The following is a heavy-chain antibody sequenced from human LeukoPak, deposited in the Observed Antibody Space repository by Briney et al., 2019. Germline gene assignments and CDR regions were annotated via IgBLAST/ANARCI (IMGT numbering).Heavy chain of an antibody. J-gene: IGHJ4*02. CDR2: IYTSGST. Sequence: PSETLSLTCTVSGGSISSGSYYWRWVRQPAGNGLEWIGRIYTSGSTDYNPSLKSRVTISVDTSKNQFSLKLSSVTAADTAVYYCARAPSIGTSYGSLDYWGQGTLVTVSS. D-gene: IGHD5-18*01. CDR1: GGSISSGSYY. CDR3: ARAPSIGTSYGSLDY. V-gene: IGHV4-61*02.